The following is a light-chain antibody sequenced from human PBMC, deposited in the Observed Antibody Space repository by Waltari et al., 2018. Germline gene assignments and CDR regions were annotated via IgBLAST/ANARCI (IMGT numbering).Light chain of an antibody. V-gene: IGKV4-1*01. CDR1: QSFLYSSNNKNY. J-gene: IGKJ4*01. CDR3: QQYYSTPRLT. CDR2: WAS. Sequence: DIVMTQSPDSLAVSLGERATINCKASQSFLYSSNNKNYLAWYQQKPGQPPKLLIYWASTRESGVPDRFSGSGSGTDFTLTISSLQAEDVAVYYCQQYYSTPRLTFGGGTKVEIK.